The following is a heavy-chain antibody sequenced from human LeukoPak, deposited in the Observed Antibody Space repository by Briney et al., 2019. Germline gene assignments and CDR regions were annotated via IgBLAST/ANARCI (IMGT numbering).Heavy chain of an antibody. CDR2: ISGSGGST. CDR1: GFTFSSYA. J-gene: IGHJ3*02. Sequence: GGSLRLSCAASGFTFSSYAMSWVRQAPGKGLEWVSAISGSGGSTYYADSVKGRFTISRDNSKNTLYLQMNSLRAEDTAVYYCARDFWHVTTKDAFDIWGQGTMVTVSS. D-gene: IGHD4-17*01. V-gene: IGHV3-23*01. CDR3: ARDFWHVTTKDAFDI.